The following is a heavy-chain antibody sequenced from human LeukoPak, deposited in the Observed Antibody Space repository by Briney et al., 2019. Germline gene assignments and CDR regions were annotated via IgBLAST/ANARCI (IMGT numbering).Heavy chain of an antibody. CDR2: INSDGIST. CDR1: GFTFSSYW. Sequence: GGSLRLSCAASGFTFSSYWMHWVRQAPGKGLVWVSRINSDGISTSYPDSVKGRFTISRDNAKNTLYLQMNSLRAEDTAVYYCATISGYDILTGYYTHDYWGQGTLVTVSS. V-gene: IGHV3-74*01. CDR3: ATISGYDILTGYYTHDY. J-gene: IGHJ4*02. D-gene: IGHD3-9*01.